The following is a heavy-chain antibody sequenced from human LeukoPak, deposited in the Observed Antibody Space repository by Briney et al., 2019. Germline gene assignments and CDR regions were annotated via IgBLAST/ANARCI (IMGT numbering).Heavy chain of an antibody. CDR1: GGSISSGSYY. V-gene: IGHV4-61*02. CDR3: ARDEFGYDFWSGYPPYYYMDV. Sequence: SETLSLTCTVSGGSISSGSYYWSWIRQPAGNGLEWIGRIYTSGSTNYNPSLKSRVTISVDTSQNQFSLKLSSVTAADTAVYYCARDEFGYDFWSGYPPYYYMDVWGKGTTVTVSS. CDR2: IYTSGST. J-gene: IGHJ6*03. D-gene: IGHD3-3*01.